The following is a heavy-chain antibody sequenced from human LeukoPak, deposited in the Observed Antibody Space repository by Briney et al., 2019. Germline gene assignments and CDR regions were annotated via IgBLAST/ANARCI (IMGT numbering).Heavy chain of an antibody. V-gene: IGHV1-2*02. J-gene: IGHJ4*02. CDR2: LHPSSGGT. CDR1: GYIFSGYY. Sequence: ASVKVSCKTSGYIFSGYYMHWVRQAPGQGLEWIGGLHPSSGGTNYTQKFQGRVTMTRDTSISTAYMELSRLRSDDTAVYYCARGARMYYYDSSGYNDYWGQGTLVTVSS. CDR3: ARGARMYYYDSSGYNDY. D-gene: IGHD3-22*01.